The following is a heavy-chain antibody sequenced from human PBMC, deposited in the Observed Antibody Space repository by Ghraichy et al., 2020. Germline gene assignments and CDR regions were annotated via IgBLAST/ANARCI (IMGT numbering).Heavy chain of an antibody. V-gene: IGHV1-18*01. J-gene: IGHJ6*02. CDR2: ISAYNGNT. CDR1: GYTFTSYG. CDR3: ARTIGDYDYYYGMDV. D-gene: IGHD3-16*01. Sequence: ASVKVSCKASGYTFTSYGISWVRQAPGQGLEWMGWISAYNGNTNYAQKLQGRVTMTTDTSTSTAYMELRSLRSDDTAVYYCARTIGDYDYYYGMDVWGQGTTVTVSS.